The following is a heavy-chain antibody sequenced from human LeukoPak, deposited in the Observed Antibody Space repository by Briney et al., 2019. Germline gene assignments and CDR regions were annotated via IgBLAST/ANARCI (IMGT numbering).Heavy chain of an antibody. CDR2: IWYDGSNE. Sequence: GGSLRLSCAASGFTFSDYAMHWVRQAPGKGLEWVAHIWYDGSNEKYADSVKGRFIISRDNSRNALYFQMNSLRAEDTAVYCCAKGIQPSDKNGFDVWGQGTMVTVSS. CDR1: GFTFSDYA. J-gene: IGHJ3*01. V-gene: IGHV3-33*06. D-gene: IGHD5-18*01. CDR3: AKGIQPSDKNGFDV.